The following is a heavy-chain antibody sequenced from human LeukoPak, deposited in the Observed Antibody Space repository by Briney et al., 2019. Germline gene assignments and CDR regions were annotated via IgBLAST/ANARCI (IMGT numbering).Heavy chain of an antibody. CDR2: ISGSGGST. Sequence: GGSLRLSCAASGFTFSNAWMSWVRQAPGKGLEWVSAISGSGGSTYYADSVKGRFTISRDNSKNTLYLQMNSLRAEDTAVYYCAKDFSQGAYYYDSSGYFDYWGQGTLVTVSS. CDR1: GFTFSNAW. V-gene: IGHV3-23*01. D-gene: IGHD3-22*01. J-gene: IGHJ4*02. CDR3: AKDFSQGAYYYDSSGYFDY.